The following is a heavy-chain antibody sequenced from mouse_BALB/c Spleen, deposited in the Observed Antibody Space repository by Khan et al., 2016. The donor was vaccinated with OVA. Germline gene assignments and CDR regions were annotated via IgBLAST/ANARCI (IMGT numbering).Heavy chain of an antibody. V-gene: IGHV14-3*02. CDR1: GFNIKDTY. J-gene: IGHJ3*01. CDR3: ASLYGNLFAF. CDR2: IDPPNDDS. Sequence: VQLKQSGAELVKPGASVKLSCSASGFNIKDTYIHWMKQRPEQGLEWIGRIDPPNDDSKYGPKFQAQATLTADTSSNTAYLQLSSLTSEDTAVYYCASLYGNLFAFWGQGTLVSVSA. D-gene: IGHD2-1*01.